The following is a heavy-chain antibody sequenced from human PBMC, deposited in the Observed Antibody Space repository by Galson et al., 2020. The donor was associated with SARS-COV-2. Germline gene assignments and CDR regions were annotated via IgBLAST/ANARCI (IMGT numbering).Heavy chain of an antibody. Sequence: HSGGSLRLSCVASGFTFSSYAMHWVRQAPGKGLDYVAAISRDGGTTYYANSVKGRFTISRDNTKNTLFLQMGSLRAEDMAIYYCAREFYYDSYPTFAFDFWGQGTVVTVSS. CDR2: ISRDGGTT. CDR1: GFTFSSYA. D-gene: IGHD3-22*01. CDR3: AREFYYDSYPTFAFDF. J-gene: IGHJ3*01. V-gene: IGHV3-64*01.